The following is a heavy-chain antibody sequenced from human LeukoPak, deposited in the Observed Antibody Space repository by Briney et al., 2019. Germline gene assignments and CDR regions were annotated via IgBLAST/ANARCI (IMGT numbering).Heavy chain of an antibody. V-gene: IGHV4-34*01. D-gene: IGHD2-15*01. CDR2: INHSGRT. Sequence: PETLSLTCAVYGGSFSGSYWSWIRQPPGKGLEWIGEINHSGRTDYNPSLKSRLTISVDTSKNQFSLKLSSVTAADTAVYYCAREPGYCTGGSCYGGWFDPWGQGTLVTVSS. CDR3: AREPGYCTGGSCYGGWFDP. CDR1: GGSFSGSY. J-gene: IGHJ5*02.